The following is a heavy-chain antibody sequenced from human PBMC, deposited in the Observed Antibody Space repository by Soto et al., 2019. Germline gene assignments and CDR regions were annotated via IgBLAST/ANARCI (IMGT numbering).Heavy chain of an antibody. V-gene: IGHV3-23*01. J-gene: IGHJ2*01. Sequence: PGGSLRLSCAASGFTFSSYAMSWVRQAPGKGLEWVSAISGSGGSTYYADSVKGRFTISRDNSKNTLYLQMNSLRAEDTAVYYCAKVRKVTPYYWYFDLWGRGTLVTVSS. CDR3: AKVRKVTPYYWYFDL. D-gene: IGHD2-21*02. CDR1: GFTFSSYA. CDR2: ISGSGGST.